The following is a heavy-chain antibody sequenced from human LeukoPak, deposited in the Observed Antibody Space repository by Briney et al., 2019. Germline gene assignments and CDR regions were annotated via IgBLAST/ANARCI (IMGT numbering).Heavy chain of an antibody. J-gene: IGHJ4*02. CDR3: AKLARAAVSDY. D-gene: IGHD6-13*01. V-gene: IGHV3-9*01. CDR1: GFTFGDYA. Sequence: PGGSLRLSCAASGFTFGDYAMHWGRQAPGKGLEWLSGISWNSGDIAYADSVKGRFTISRDNAKNSLYLQMNSLRPADTALYHCAKLARAAVSDYWGQGTLVTVSS. CDR2: ISWNSGDI.